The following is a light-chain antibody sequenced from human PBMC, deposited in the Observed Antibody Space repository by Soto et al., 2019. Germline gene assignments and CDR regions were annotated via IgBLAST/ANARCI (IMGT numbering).Light chain of an antibody. Sequence: EIVMTQSPATLSVSPGERATLSCRASQSVSSNLAWYQQKPGQAPRLLIYGASTRATGIPARFSGSGSGTEFTINISSLQSEDFAVYYCQQYNNWPPWTFGQGTKLEIK. CDR2: GAS. J-gene: IGKJ1*01. CDR3: QQYNNWPPWT. CDR1: QSVSSN. V-gene: IGKV3-15*01.